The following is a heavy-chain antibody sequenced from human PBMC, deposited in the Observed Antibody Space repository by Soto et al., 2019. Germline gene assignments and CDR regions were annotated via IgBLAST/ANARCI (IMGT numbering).Heavy chain of an antibody. CDR2: IKHTGDA. CDR1: GDSIKTETW. V-gene: IGHV4-4*02. D-gene: IGHD3-22*01. CDR3: ARGLISGYYLYDAFDI. J-gene: IGHJ3*02. Sequence: SETLSLTCAVSGDSIKTETWWSWLRQLPGTGLEWIGEIKHTGDANANPALRSRVSMSVDRTKNQFFLNLRSVSAADTAVYYCARGLISGYYLYDAFDIWGQGTIVT.